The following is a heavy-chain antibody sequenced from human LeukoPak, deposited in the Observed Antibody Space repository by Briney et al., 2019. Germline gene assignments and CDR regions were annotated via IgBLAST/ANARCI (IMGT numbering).Heavy chain of an antibody. Sequence: GGSLRLSCAASGFIFNTYGMNWGRQAPGQGLEGLSYISGSSTNIYYADSVKGRFTISRDNAKNSLYLQMNNLRAEDTALYPCARGRGGTSDYYPFSFDYWGQGALVMVSS. CDR3: ARGRGGTSDYYPFSFDY. J-gene: IGHJ4*02. V-gene: IGHV3-48*04. CDR2: ISGSSTNI. CDR1: GFIFNTYG. D-gene: IGHD3-3*01.